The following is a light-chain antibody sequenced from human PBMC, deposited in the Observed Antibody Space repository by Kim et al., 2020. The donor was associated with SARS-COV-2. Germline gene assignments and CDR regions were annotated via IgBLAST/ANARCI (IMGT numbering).Light chain of an antibody. Sequence: EIVLMQSPGTLSLSPGERATLSCRASQSVTSGYLAWYQQKPGQAPSLLIYGASSRATGIPDRFSGSGSGTDFTLTISRLEPEDFAVYYCQQSGSSPPYTFGQGTKLEI. CDR1: QSVTSGY. J-gene: IGKJ2*01. CDR2: GAS. CDR3: QQSGSSPPYT. V-gene: IGKV3-20*01.